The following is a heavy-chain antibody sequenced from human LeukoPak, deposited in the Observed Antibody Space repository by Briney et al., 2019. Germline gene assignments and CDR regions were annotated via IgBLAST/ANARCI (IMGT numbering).Heavy chain of an antibody. Sequence: GGSLRLSCAASGFTFSNYAMSWVRQAPGKGLEWVSAITGGGGNTYYADSVKGRFTISRDNSKNTLYLQMNSLRDEDTAVYYCAKWGDFDVLTGYYVPDFWGQGTLVTVSS. CDR2: ITGGGGNT. D-gene: IGHD3-9*01. CDR3: AKWGDFDVLTGYYVPDF. J-gene: IGHJ4*02. CDR1: GFTFSNYA. V-gene: IGHV3-23*01.